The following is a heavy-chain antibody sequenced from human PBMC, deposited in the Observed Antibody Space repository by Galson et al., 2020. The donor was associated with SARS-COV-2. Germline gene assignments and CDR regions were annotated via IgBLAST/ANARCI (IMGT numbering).Heavy chain of an antibody. J-gene: IGHJ3*02. CDR2: IYYSGST. V-gene: IGHV4-59*01. CDR3: ARAVDYYYSIDAFDI. D-gene: IGHD3-10*01. Sequence: SETLSLTCTVSGGSISSYYWSWIRQPPGKGLEWIGYIYYSGSTNYNPSLKSRVTISVDTSKNQFSLKLSSVTAADTAVYYCARAVDYYYSIDAFDIWGQGTMVTVSA. CDR1: GGSISSYY.